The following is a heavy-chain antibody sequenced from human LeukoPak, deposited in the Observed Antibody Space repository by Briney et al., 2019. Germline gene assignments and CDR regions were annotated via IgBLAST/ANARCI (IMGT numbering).Heavy chain of an antibody. CDR2: INHRGST. J-gene: IGHJ4*02. D-gene: IGHD2-2*01. CDR3: ASGRYQLPQY. V-gene: IGHV4-34*01. CDR1: GGSFSGYY. Sequence: PSETLSLTCAVYGGSFSGYYWSWIRQPPGKGLEWIGEINHRGSTNYNPSLKSRVTISVDTSKNQFSLKLSSVTAADTAVYYCASGRYQLPQYWGQGTLVTVSS.